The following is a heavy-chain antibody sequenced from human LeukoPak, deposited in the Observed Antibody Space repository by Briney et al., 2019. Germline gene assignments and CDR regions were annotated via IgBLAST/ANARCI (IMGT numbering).Heavy chain of an antibody. CDR3: ARDGTGDVRRSSQFYVKYNYNGMDV. D-gene: IGHD1-1*01. Sequence: ASVKVSCKASGYTFASYGISWVRQAPGQGLEWIGWISAYNGNTNYAQKFQDRVTLTTDTSATTVYMELTSLRSDDTAIYYCARDGTGDVRRSSQFYVKYNYNGMDVWGQGTMVTVSS. V-gene: IGHV1-18*01. CDR2: ISAYNGNT. J-gene: IGHJ6*02. CDR1: GYTFASYG.